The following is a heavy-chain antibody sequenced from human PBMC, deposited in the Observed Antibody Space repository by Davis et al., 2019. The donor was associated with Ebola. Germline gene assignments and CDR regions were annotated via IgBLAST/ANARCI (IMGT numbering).Heavy chain of an antibody. V-gene: IGHV1-69*02. D-gene: IGHD5-24*01. CDR3: APGDAYNSDY. J-gene: IGHJ4*02. Sequence: AASVKVSCKASGYTFTSYYMHWVRQAPGQGLEWMGRIIPILGIANYAQKFQGRVTITADKSTSTAYMELSSLRSEDTAVYYCAPGDAYNSDYWGQGTLVTVSS. CDR1: GYTFTSYY. CDR2: IIPILGIA.